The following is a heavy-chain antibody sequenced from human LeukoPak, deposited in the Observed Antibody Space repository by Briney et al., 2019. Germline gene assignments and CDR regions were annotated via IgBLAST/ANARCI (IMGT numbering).Heavy chain of an antibody. D-gene: IGHD3-3*01. CDR1: GFTFSNAW. CDR2: IKSKTDGGTT. CDR3: TTGGDDFWSGYYKGHYYGMDV. J-gene: IGHJ6*02. V-gene: IGHV3-15*01. Sequence: PGGSLRLSCAASGFTFSNAWMSWVRQAPGKGLEWVGRIKSKTDGGTTDYAAPVKGRFTISRDDSKNTLYLQMNSLKTEDTAVYYCTTGGDDFWSGYYKGHYYGMDVWGQGTTVTVSS.